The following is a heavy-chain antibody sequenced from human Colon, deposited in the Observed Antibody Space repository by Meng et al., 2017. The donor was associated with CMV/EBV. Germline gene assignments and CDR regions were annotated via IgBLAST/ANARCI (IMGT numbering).Heavy chain of an antibody. J-gene: IGHJ5*02. CDR1: GGPIIPHY. D-gene: IGHD3-22*01. CDR2: IYYSGSN. V-gene: IGHV4-59*11. CDR3: VKGRGYYDSSGHYAGFDP. Sequence: SETLSLTCNVSGGPIIPHYWSCIRQPPGKGLEWIGYIYYSGSNKYNPSLKSRVTMSVDTSKNQFSLKLNSVTAADTAVYYCVKGRGYYDSSGHYAGFDPWGQGVLVTVSS.